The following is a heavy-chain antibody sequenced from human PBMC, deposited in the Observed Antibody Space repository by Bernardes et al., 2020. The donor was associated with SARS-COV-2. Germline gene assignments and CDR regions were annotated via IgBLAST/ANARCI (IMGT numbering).Heavy chain of an antibody. D-gene: IGHD6-19*01. CDR2: IYTSGST. CDR3: ARFFSSGAWYSDL. CDR1: GGSVSSYY. J-gene: IGHJ2*01. V-gene: IGHV4-4*07. Sequence: SETLSLTCTVSGGSVSSYYWNWIRQPAGKGLEWIGRIYTSGSTNYSPSLKSRVTMSVDTSKNQFSLTLFSVTAGDTAVYYCARFFSSGAWYSDLWGRGTLVTVSS.